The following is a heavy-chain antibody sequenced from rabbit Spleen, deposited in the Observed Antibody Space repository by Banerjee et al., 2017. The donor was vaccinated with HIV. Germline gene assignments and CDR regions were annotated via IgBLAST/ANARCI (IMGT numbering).Heavy chain of an antibody. V-gene: IGHV1S45*01. J-gene: IGHJ6*01. Sequence: QEQLVESGGGLVQPEGSLTLTCTASGFTLSTYWMCWVRQAPGKGLEWIGCIYNGDGSTYYASWVNGRFTISKTSSTTVTLQMTSLTAADTATYFCARDAATSFSSYGMDLWGPGTLVTVS. CDR2: IYNGDGST. CDR1: GFTLSTYW. CDR3: ARDAATSFSSYGMDL. D-gene: IGHD8-1*01.